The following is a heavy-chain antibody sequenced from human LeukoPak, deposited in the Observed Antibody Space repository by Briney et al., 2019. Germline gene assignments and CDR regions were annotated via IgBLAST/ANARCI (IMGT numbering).Heavy chain of an antibody. J-gene: IGHJ4*02. CDR2: ISSSSYT. D-gene: IGHD6-13*01. CDR3: AREGPRIAAAGPFDY. V-gene: IGHV3-11*06. CDR1: GFTFSDYY. Sequence: GGSLRLSCAASGFTFSDYYMSWIRQAPGKGLEWVSYISSSSYTNYADSVKGRFTISRDNAKNSLYLQMNSLRAEDTAVYYCAREGPRIAAAGPFDYWGQGTLVTVSS.